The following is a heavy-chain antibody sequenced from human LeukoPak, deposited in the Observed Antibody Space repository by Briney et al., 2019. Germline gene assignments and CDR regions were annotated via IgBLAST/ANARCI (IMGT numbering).Heavy chain of an antibody. CDR3: ARDSGYVVVAKQVSAFDI. CDR2: TYYRSKWYN. V-gene: IGHV6-1*01. CDR1: GDSVSSNSAA. D-gene: IGHD2-21*01. Sequence: QTLSLTCAISGDSVSSNSAAWNWIRQSPSRGLEWLGRTYYRSKWYNDYAVSVKSRITINPDTSKNHFSLQLNSVTPEDTAVYYCARDSGYVVVAKQVSAFDIWGQGTMVTVSS. J-gene: IGHJ3*02.